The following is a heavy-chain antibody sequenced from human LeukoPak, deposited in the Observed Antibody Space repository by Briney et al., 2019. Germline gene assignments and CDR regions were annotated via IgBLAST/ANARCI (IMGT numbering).Heavy chain of an antibody. Sequence: PSETLSLTCAVYGGSFSGYYWSWIRQPPGKGLEWIGEINHSGSTNYNPSLKSRVTISVDTSKNQFSLKLSSVTAADTAVYYCARVLKDYGDIEYFQHRGQGTLVTVSS. CDR2: INHSGST. D-gene: IGHD4-17*01. CDR1: GGSFSGYY. V-gene: IGHV4-34*01. CDR3: ARVLKDYGDIEYFQH. J-gene: IGHJ1*01.